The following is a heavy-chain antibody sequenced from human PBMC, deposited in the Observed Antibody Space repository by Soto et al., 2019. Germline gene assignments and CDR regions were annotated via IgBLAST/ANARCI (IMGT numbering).Heavy chain of an antibody. Sequence: ASVKVSCKASGYTFTSYGINWVRQAPGQGLEWMGWISGYNGNTNYAQKLQGRVTMTTDTSTSTVFVELRSLRSDDTAMYYCARGLSIDYNWFDPWGQGTLVTVSS. J-gene: IGHJ5*02. CDR1: GYTFTSYG. V-gene: IGHV1-18*01. CDR2: ISGYNGNT. D-gene: IGHD3-9*01. CDR3: ARGLSIDYNWFDP.